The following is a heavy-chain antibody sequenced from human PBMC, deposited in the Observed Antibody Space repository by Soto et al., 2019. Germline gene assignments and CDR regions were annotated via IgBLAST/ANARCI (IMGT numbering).Heavy chain of an antibody. J-gene: IGHJ4*02. CDR1: GFTFCSYA. D-gene: IGHD6-19*01. V-gene: IGHV3-23*01. CDR2: ISGSGGST. Sequence: GGSLRLSCAASGFTFCSYAMSWVRQAPGKGLEWVSAISGSGGSTYYADSVKGRFTISRDNSKNTLYLQMNSLRAEDTAVYYCAKDLKGSSGPLDYWGQGTLVTVSS. CDR3: AKDLKGSSGPLDY.